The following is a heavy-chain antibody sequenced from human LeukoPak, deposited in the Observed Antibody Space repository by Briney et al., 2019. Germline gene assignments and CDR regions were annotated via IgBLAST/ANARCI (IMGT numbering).Heavy chain of an antibody. CDR2: SATSGST. CDR1: GGSTSIFY. Sequence: SEPLSLTGTVLGGSTSIFYCSWIRQPGAKGMEWIGRSATSGSTKYNSSLKSRVTMSVDTATDQFYLKLSSVTAADKAVYYCARDWDYWGQGTLVTVSS. V-gene: IGHV4-4*07. J-gene: IGHJ4*02. CDR3: ARDWDY.